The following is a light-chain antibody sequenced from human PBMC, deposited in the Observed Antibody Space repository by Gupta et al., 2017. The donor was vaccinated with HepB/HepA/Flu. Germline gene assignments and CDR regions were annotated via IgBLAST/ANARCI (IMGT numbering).Light chain of an antibody. J-gene: IGLJ3*02. V-gene: IGLV2-14*03. Sequence: QSALTQPASVSGSPGPSITISCTGTSSDVGGYNYVSWYQQHPGKAPKLMIYDVSNRPSGVSNRFSGSKSGDTASLTISGLQAEDEADYHCSSHTSSNTRVFGGGTKLTVL. CDR1: SSDVGGYNY. CDR3: SSHTSSNTRV. CDR2: DVS.